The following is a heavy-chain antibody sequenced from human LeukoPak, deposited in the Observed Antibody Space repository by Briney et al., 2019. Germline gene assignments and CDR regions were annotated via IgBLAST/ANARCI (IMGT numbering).Heavy chain of an antibody. CDR3: AKGEMATIIRGDYFDY. CDR1: GFTFSSYA. Sequence: PGGSLRLSCAASGFTFSSYAMSWVRQAPGKGLEWVSAISGSGGSTYYADSVKGRFTISRDNSKNTLYLQMNSLRAEDTAVYYCAKGEMATIIRGDYFDYWGQGTLVTVSS. D-gene: IGHD5-24*01. CDR2: ISGSGGST. J-gene: IGHJ4*02. V-gene: IGHV3-23*01.